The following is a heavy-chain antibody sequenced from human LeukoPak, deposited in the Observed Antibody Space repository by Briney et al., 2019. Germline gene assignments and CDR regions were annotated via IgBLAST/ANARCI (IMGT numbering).Heavy chain of an antibody. CDR1: GFTFSSFW. D-gene: IGHD4-17*01. CDR2: INSDVIST. CDR3: AKGGATVIDY. Sequence: GRSLRLSCAPSGFTFSSFWMHSVRQAPGKGLVWVSRINSDVISTSYADSVKGRFTISRDNAKNTLYLQMNSLRAEDTAVYYSAKGGATVIDYCGQGTLVTVSS. V-gene: IGHV3-74*01. J-gene: IGHJ4*02.